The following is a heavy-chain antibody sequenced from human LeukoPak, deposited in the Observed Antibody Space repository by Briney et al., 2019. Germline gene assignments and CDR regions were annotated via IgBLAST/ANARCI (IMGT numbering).Heavy chain of an antibody. Sequence: GASVKVSCXASGYTFTSYHMHWVRQAPGQGLEWMGIINPSGGSTSYAQKFQGRVTMTRDTSTSTVYMELSSLRSEDTAVYYCARGDSVIVGATRYYYYMDVWGKGTTVTVSS. CDR3: ARGDSVIVGATRYYYYMDV. CDR2: INPSGGST. CDR1: GYTFTSYH. V-gene: IGHV1-46*03. D-gene: IGHD1-26*01. J-gene: IGHJ6*03.